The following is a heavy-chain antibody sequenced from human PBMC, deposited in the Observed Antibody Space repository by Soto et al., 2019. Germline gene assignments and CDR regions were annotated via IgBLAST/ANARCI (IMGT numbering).Heavy chain of an antibody. D-gene: IGHD2-2*01. CDR3: ARDRPWDCSSSNYCYYYGLEV. Sequence: KASETLSLTCNVSGGSFSSDHWGWIRQPPGKGLEWIGKINNSGITNYNPSLTSRATISVDTSKNQFSLKLTSVTAADTAVYYCARDRPWDCSSSNYCYYYGLEVWGQGTTVTVSS. J-gene: IGHJ6*02. CDR2: INNSGIT. CDR1: GGSFSSDH. V-gene: IGHV4-59*01.